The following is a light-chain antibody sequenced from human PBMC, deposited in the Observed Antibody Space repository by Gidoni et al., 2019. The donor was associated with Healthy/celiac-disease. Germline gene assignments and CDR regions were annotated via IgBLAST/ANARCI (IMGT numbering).Light chain of an antibody. CDR1: QSVSRY. V-gene: IGKV3-11*01. J-gene: IGKJ1*01. CDR3: QQRSNWPT. Sequence: EIVLTQSPATLSLSPGERATLSCRASQSVSRYLAWYKQKPGQDPRLLIYAASNRATGIPARFSGSGSGTDFTLTISSLEPEDFAVYYCQQRSNWPTFGQGTKVEIK. CDR2: AAS.